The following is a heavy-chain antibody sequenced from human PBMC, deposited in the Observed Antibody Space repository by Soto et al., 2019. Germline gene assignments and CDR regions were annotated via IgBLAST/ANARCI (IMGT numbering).Heavy chain of an antibody. CDR3: ARDLRVIVVVITPGAFDY. CDR1: GYTFTGYY. V-gene: IGHV1-2*02. D-gene: IGHD3-22*01. CDR2: INPNSGGT. J-gene: IGHJ4*02. Sequence: ASVKVSCKASGYTFTGYYMHWVRQAPGQGLEWMGWINPNSGGTNYAQKFQGRATMTRDTSISTAYMELSRLRSDDTAVYYCARDLRVIVVVITPGAFDYWGQGTLVTVSS.